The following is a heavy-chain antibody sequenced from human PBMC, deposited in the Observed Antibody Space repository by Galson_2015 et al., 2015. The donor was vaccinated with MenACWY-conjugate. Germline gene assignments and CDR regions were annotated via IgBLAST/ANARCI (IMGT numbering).Heavy chain of an antibody. V-gene: IGHV3-48*03. J-gene: IGHJ1*01. D-gene: IGHD3-22*01. CDR2: ISSSGNTI. CDR3: ARGVYDSSGYYFP. CDR1: GFTFSSYE. Sequence: LRLSCAASGFTFSSYEMHWVRQAPGKGLEWVSYISSSGNTIYYADSVKGRFTISRDNPKSSLYLHMNSLRAEDTAVYYCARGVYDSSGYYFPWGQGTLVTVAS.